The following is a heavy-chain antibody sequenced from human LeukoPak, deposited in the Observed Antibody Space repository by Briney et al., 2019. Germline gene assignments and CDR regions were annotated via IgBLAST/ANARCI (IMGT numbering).Heavy chain of an antibody. Sequence: GGSLRLSCAASGFTFSSYSMMWVPQAPGKGLEWVSSISRIIYIYYADSVKGRFTISRDNAENSLYLQMNSPRAEDTAVYYCARARSSGWYRDYWGQGTLFTVSS. J-gene: IGHJ4*02. CDR1: GFTFSSYS. CDR2: ISRIIYI. CDR3: ARARSSGWYRDY. V-gene: IGHV3-21*01. D-gene: IGHD6-19*01.